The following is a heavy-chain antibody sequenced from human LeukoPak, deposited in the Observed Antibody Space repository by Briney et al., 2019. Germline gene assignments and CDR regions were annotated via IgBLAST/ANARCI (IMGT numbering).Heavy chain of an antibody. CDR2: IYTSGST. Sequence: SETLSLTCTVSGGSISSYYWSWIRQPAGKGLEWIGRIYTSGSTNYNPSLKSRVTMSVDTSKNQFSLKLSSVTAADTAVYYCARESGIAAAGTAYYYYGMGVWGQGTTVTVSS. J-gene: IGHJ6*02. V-gene: IGHV4-4*07. CDR3: ARESGIAAAGTAYYYYGMGV. D-gene: IGHD6-13*01. CDR1: GGSISSYY.